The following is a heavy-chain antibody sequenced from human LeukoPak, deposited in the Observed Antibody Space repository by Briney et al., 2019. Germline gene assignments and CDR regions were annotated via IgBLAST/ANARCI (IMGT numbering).Heavy chain of an antibody. V-gene: IGHV1-8*01. CDR2: MNPNSGNT. Sequence: ASVKVSCKASGYTFTSYDINWVRQATGQGLEWMGWMNPNSGNTGYAQKFQGRVTMTRNTSISTAYMELSSLRSEDTAVYYCARDGYSGSFNPLYYYYYGMDVWGQGATVTVSS. CDR1: GYTFTSYD. J-gene: IGHJ6*02. CDR3: ARDGYSGSFNPLYYYYYGMDV. D-gene: IGHD1-26*01.